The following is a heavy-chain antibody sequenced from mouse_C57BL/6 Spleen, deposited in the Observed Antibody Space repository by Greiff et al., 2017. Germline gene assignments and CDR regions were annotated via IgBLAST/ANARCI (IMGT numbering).Heavy chain of an antibody. CDR2: INPSSGYT. CDR3: ARWDDYDVGY. CDR1: GYTFTNYS. J-gene: IGHJ2*01. V-gene: IGHV1-7*01. Sequence: VQLQQSGPELAKPGASVKLSCKASGYTFTNYSMNWVKQSPGQGLEWIGYINPSSGYTKYNQKFKDKATLTADKSSSTAYMQLSSLTYEDSAVYYCARWDDYDVGYWGQGTTLTVST. D-gene: IGHD2-4*01.